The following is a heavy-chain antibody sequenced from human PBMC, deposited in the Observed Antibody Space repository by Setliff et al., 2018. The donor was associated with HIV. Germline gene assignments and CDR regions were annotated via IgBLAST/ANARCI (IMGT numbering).Heavy chain of an antibody. CDR2: INPNTVDT. J-gene: IGHJ3*02. Sequence: ASVKVSCKASGYTFTGYFIHWVRQAPGQGLEWVGRINPNTVDTNYAQKFQDRVTMTRDTSINTAYMELSRLRSDDTAVYYCAREYDVLTGYYISAFDIWGQGTMVTVSS. CDR3: AREYDVLTGYYISAFDI. CDR1: GYTFTGYF. D-gene: IGHD3-9*01. V-gene: IGHV1-2*06.